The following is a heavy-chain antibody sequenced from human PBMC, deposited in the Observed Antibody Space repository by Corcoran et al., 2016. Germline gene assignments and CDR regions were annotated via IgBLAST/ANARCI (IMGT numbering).Heavy chain of an antibody. V-gene: IGHV4-59*01. D-gene: IGHD2-21*01. CDR3: AGHKGQPPGDWFDP. CDR1: GGSISSYY. Sequence: QVQLQESGPGLVMPSETLSLTCTVSGGSISSYYWSWIRQPPGKGLEWIGYIYYSGSTNYNPSLKSRVTISVYTSKNQFSLKLSPVTAAATAVCYCAGHKGQPPGDWFDPWGQGTLVTVSS. J-gene: IGHJ5*02. CDR2: IYYSGST.